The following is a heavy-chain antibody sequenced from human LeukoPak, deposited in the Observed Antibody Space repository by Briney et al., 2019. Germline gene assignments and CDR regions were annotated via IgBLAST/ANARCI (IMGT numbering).Heavy chain of an antibody. J-gene: IGHJ3*02. CDR1: GGSISSGGYS. D-gene: IGHD3-9*01. CDR2: IYHSGST. V-gene: IGHV4-30-2*01. CDR3: ARGQGYYDILTGYYNGAFDI. Sequence: SQTLSLTCAVSGGSISSGGYSWSWIRQPPGKGLEWIGYIYHSGSTYYNPSLKSRVTISVDRSKNQFSLKLSSVTAADTAVYYCARGQGYYDILTGYYNGAFDIWGQGTMVTVSS.